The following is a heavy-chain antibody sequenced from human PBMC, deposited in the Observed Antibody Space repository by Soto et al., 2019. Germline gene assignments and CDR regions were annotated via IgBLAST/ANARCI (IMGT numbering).Heavy chain of an antibody. D-gene: IGHD4-4*01. CDR3: AGDSGYSNYAFDF. CDR1: GGSVSSYT. J-gene: IGHJ4*02. CDR2: IILILGRA. V-gene: IGHV1-69*08. Sequence: QVQLVQSGAEVKKPGSSVKVSCEASGGSVSSYTLSWLRQAPGQGLEWMGRIILILGRANYAQKFQDRVTITADKSTSTGYMELSSRRSEATAVYFCAGDSGYSNYAFDFWGQGTLITVSS.